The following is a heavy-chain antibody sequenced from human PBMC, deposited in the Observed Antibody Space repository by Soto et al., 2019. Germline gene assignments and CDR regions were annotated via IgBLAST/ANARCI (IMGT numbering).Heavy chain of an antibody. CDR2: IIPIFGTA. V-gene: IGHV1-69*01. CDR1: GGTFSSYA. D-gene: IGHD1-1*01. CDR3: ARVQSAAGTTAGWFDP. J-gene: IGHJ5*02. Sequence: QVQLVQSGAEVKKPGSSVKVSCKASGGTFSSYAISWVRQAPGQGLEWMGGIIPIFGTANYAQKCQGRVTITADESTSTAYMELSSLRSEDTAVYYCARVQSAAGTTAGWFDPWGQGTLVTVSS.